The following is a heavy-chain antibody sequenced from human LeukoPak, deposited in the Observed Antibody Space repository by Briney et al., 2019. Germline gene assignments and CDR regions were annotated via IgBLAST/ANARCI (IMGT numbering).Heavy chain of an antibody. D-gene: IGHD5-18*01. J-gene: IGHJ4*02. V-gene: IGHV4-30-4*01. Sequence: PSETLSLTCTVSGGSISSGDYYWSWIRQPPGKGLEWIGYIYYSGNTYYNPSLKSRVTISVDTSKNQFSLKLSSVTAADTAVYYCARENIQLWSNFDYWGQGTLVTVSS. CDR3: ARENIQLWSNFDY. CDR2: IYYSGNT. CDR1: GGSISSGDYY.